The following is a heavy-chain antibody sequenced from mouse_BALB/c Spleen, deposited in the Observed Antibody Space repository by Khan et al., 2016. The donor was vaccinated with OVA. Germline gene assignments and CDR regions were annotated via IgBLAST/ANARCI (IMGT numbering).Heavy chain of an antibody. J-gene: IGHJ4*01. CDR2: INTYTGEP. Sequence: QIQLVQSGPELKKPGETVKISCKASGHTFTNFGMNWVKQAPGKGLKWMGWINTYTGEPTYADDFNGRFAFSLEASASTAYLQINNLTNEDTATYFCARHPYYSYAVDNWGQGTSVTVSS. V-gene: IGHV9-3-1*01. CDR3: ARHPYYSYAVDN. D-gene: IGHD2-10*01. CDR1: GHTFTNFG.